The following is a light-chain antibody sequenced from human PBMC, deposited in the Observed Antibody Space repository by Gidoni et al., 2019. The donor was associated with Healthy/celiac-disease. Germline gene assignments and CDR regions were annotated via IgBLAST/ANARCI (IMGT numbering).Light chain of an antibody. V-gene: IGLV2-11*01. CDR1: SSDVGGYNY. J-gene: IGLJ2*01. Sequence: QSALTQPRSVSGSPGLSVTISCTGPSSDVGGYNYVSWYQQHPGKAPKLMIYDVSKRPSGVPDRFSGSKSGNTASLTISGLQAEDEADYYCCSYAGSYTSYVVFGGGTKLTVL. CDR3: CSYAGSYTSYVV. CDR2: DVS.